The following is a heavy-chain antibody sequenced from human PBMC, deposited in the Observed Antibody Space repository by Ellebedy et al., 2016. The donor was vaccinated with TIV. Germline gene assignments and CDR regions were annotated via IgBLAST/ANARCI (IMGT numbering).Heavy chain of an antibody. CDR3: ARGPRETAVGAAEY. D-gene: IGHD6-13*01. CDR2: IDQDGNEK. J-gene: IGHJ4*01. V-gene: IGHV3-7*01. CDR1: GFTFGDWW. Sequence: GGSLRLXXATSGFTFGDWWMYWVRQAPGKGLEWVASIDQDGNEKYSVDSARGRFTISRDNAEKSVYLQMNRLRAEDTAVYHCARGPRETAVGAAEYWGQGTLVTVSS.